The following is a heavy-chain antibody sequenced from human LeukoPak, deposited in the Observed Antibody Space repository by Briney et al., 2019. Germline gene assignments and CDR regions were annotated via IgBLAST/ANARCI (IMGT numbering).Heavy chain of an antibody. CDR1: GYTFTSFG. J-gene: IGHJ4*02. Sequence: GASVKVSCNPSGYTFTSFGISWVRQAPGQGLEWVGWIGAYNGDTNYAQKFQGRVTMTTDTSTSTAYMDLRSLRSDDTAVYYCTRDHCRGDNCPSFDYWGQGTLVTVSS. CDR3: TRDHCRGDNCPSFDY. CDR2: IGAYNGDT. D-gene: IGHD2-15*01. V-gene: IGHV1-18*04.